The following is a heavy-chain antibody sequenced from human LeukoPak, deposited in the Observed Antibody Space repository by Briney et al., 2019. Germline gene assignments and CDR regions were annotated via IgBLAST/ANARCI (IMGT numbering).Heavy chain of an antibody. V-gene: IGHV3-74*01. CDR3: ARRYCSSTSCYTVGAFDI. D-gene: IGHD2-2*02. J-gene: IGHJ3*02. CDR2: INSDGSSK. Sequence: GGSLRLSCAASGFTFSSYWMHWVRQAPGKGLVWVSGINSDGSSKNYADSVKGRFTISRDNAKNTLYLQMNSLRAEDTAVYYCARRYCSSTSCYTVGAFDIWGQGTMVTVSS. CDR1: GFTFSSYW.